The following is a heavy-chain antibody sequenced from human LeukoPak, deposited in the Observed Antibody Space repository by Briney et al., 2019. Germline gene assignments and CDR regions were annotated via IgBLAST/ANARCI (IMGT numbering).Heavy chain of an antibody. CDR3: ARRVGRWFGERAYYYNYMDV. V-gene: IGHV4-39*07. CDR1: GGSINSNDFY. D-gene: IGHD3-10*01. CDR2: IYYSGNT. Sequence: TSETLSLTCTVSGGSINSNDFYWGWIRQPPGKGLEWIGSIYYSGNTYYNSSLKSRVTISVDTSKNQFSLKLSSVTAADTAVYYCARRVGRWFGERAYYYNYMDVWGKGTTVTISS. J-gene: IGHJ6*03.